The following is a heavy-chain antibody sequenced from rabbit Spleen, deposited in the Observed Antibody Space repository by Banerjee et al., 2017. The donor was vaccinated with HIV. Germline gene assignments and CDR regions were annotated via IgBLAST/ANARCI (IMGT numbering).Heavy chain of an antibody. D-gene: IGHD1-1*01. CDR2: IYTGNGKT. Sequence: QSLEESGGGLVQPGASLTLTCTASGFSFNVNYDMCWVRQAPGKGLEWIGCIYTGNGKTSYASWAKGRFTISKTSSTTVTLQVTSLTTADTATYFCARAPDSGYWAVAFNLWGPGTLVTVS. CDR1: GFSFNVNYD. J-gene: IGHJ4*01. V-gene: IGHV1S40*01. CDR3: ARAPDSGYWAVAFNL.